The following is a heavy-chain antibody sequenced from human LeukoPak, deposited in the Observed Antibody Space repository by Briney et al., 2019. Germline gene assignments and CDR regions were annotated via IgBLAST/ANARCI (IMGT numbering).Heavy chain of an antibody. CDR1: GGTFNNYA. V-gene: IGHV1-69*05. J-gene: IGHJ5*02. CDR3: ARGRLSGRYDFWSVNWFDP. CDR2: IIPIFGTP. Sequence: GASVKVSCKASGGTFNNYAISWVRQAPGQGLEWMGGIIPIFGTPNYAQKFQGRVTITTDESTSTAYMEMRSLRSEDSAVYYCARGRLSGRYDFWSVNWFDPWGQGTLVTVSS. D-gene: IGHD3-3*01.